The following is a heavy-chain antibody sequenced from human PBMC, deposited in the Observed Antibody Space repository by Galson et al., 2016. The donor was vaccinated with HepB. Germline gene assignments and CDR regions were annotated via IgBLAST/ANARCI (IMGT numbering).Heavy chain of an antibody. V-gene: IGHV1-2*02. CDR2: IFPRSGAT. D-gene: IGHD4-23*01. CDR1: GYGFSGYY. Sequence: SVKVSCKASGYGFSGYYMNWVRQAPGQGLEWMGCIFPRSGATNCAQKFQGRVTMTAETSVSTVYMELSSLRSDDTAVYYCAGDGATVGTSPDYWGQGTLVTVSS. J-gene: IGHJ4*02. CDR3: AGDGATVGTSPDY.